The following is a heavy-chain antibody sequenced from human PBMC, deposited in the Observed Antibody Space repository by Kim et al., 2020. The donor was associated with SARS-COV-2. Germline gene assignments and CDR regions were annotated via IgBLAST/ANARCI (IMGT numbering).Heavy chain of an antibody. CDR3: ATTSSLRITMIVV. J-gene: IGHJ4*02. D-gene: IGHD3-22*01. Sequence: TPALKSRATISVDTSKNQFSLKLSSVTAADTAVYYCATTSSLRITMIVVWGQGTLVTVSS. V-gene: IGHV4-30-2*04.